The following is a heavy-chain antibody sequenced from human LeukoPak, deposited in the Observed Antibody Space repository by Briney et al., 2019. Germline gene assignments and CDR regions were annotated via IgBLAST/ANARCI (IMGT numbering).Heavy chain of an antibody. Sequence: SETLSLTGTASGGSISSYYRSGIRQPAGKGQEWIGSIHTSGSTNYNPSLKSQVTISVDTSNNKSSLKLSSVTAADTAVYYCARDRGVVGSPQGFAIWGQGTMVTVSS. J-gene: IGHJ3*02. CDR1: GGSISSYY. CDR3: ARDRGVVGSPQGFAI. CDR2: IHTSGST. D-gene: IGHD1-26*01. V-gene: IGHV4-4*07.